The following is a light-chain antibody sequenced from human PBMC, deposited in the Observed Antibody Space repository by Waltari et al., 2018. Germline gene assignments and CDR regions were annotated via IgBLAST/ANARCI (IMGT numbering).Light chain of an antibody. J-gene: IGLJ2*01. CDR2: DVG. CDR3: SSYTRSNTLI. V-gene: IGLV2-14*03. CDR1: SSDVGAYNY. Sequence: QSALTQPASVSGSPGQSITISCTGTSSDVGAYNYAAWYQQYPGKAPKVMIYDVGNRPSGVSVRFSGSKSGNTASLTISGLQAEDDADYYCSSYTRSNTLIFGGGTKLTVL.